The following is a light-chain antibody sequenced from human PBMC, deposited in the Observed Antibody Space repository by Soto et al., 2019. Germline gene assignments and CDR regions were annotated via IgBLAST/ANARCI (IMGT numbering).Light chain of an antibody. CDR3: QQYNSYWT. J-gene: IGKJ1*01. CDR1: QSISSW. V-gene: IGKV1-5*01. Sequence: DIQLPQSPSTLSTSVADRVTIPCQASQSISSWLAWYQQKPGKAPKLRIYDASSLETGVPSRFSGSGSGTEFTLTISSMQPDDFATYYCQQYNSYWTFGQGTKVDI. CDR2: DAS.